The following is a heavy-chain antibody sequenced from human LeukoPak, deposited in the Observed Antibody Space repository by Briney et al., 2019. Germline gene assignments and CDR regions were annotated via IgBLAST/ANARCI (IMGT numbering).Heavy chain of an antibody. D-gene: IGHD3-3*01. J-gene: IGHJ4*02. Sequence: GGSLRLSCAASGFTFSSYGMHWVRQAPGKGLEWVAFIRYDGSNKYYADSVKGRFTISRDNSKNTLYLQMNSLRAEDTAVYYCAKDRSLEWLLLDYWGQGTLVTVSS. CDR3: AKDRSLEWLLLDY. V-gene: IGHV3-30*02. CDR2: IRYDGSNK. CDR1: GFTFSSYG.